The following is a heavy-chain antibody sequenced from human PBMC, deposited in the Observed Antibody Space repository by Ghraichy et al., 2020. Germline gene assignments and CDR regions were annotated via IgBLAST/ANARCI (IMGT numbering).Heavy chain of an antibody. CDR2: IYYSGST. V-gene: IGHV4-59*01. CDR3: ARYIAVPSYYFDY. CDR1: GGSISSYY. D-gene: IGHD6-19*01. Sequence: SETLSLTCTVSGGSISSYYWSWIRQPPGKGLEWFGYIYYSGSTNYNPSLKTRVTISVDTSKNQFSLKLSSVTAADTAVYYCARYIAVPSYYFDYWGQGTLVTVSS. J-gene: IGHJ4*02.